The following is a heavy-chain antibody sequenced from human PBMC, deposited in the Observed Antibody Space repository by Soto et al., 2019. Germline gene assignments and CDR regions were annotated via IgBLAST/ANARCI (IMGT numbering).Heavy chain of an antibody. Sequence: GGSLRLSCAASGFTFSSYAMSWVRQAPGKGLEWVSAISGSGGSTYYADSVKGRFTISRDNSKNTLYLQMNSLGAEDTAVYYCAKMMAVAEDYYYYGMDVWGQGTTVTVSS. D-gene: IGHD6-19*01. CDR2: ISGSGGST. CDR3: AKMMAVAEDYYYYGMDV. V-gene: IGHV3-23*01. J-gene: IGHJ6*02. CDR1: GFTFSSYA.